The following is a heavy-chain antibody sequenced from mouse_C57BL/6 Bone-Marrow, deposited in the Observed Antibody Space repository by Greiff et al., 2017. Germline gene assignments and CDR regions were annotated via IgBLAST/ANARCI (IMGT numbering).Heavy chain of an antibody. CDR3: GRPPVYSNYWYFDV. D-gene: IGHD2-5*01. CDR2: ISNLAYSI. Sequence: EVQVVESGGGLVQPGGSLKLSCAASGFTFSDYGMAWVRQAPRKGPEWVAFISNLAYSIYYADTVTGRVPISRENAKTTLYLEMSSLRSEDTAMLYCGRPPVYSNYWYFDVWGTGTTVTVSS. CDR1: GFTFSDYG. J-gene: IGHJ1*03. V-gene: IGHV5-15*01.